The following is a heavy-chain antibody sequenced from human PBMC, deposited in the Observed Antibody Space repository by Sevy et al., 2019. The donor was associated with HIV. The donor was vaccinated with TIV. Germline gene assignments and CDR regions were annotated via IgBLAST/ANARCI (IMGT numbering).Heavy chain of an antibody. CDR1: GFSLTTSGVA. J-gene: IGHJ4*02. CDR3: AHRITGCRSIDY. Sequence: SGPTLVKPTQTLTLTCAFSGFSLTTSGVAVGWFRQPPGKALEWLAIVYWDDDEQYNPSLRSRLTITKDTSKNQVVLKMTNMNPVETGTYFCAHRITGCRSIDYWGQGTLVTVSS. D-gene: IGHD3-16*01. V-gene: IGHV2-5*02. CDR2: VYWDDDE.